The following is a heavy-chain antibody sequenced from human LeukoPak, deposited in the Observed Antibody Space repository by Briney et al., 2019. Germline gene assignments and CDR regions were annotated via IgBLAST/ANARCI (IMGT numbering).Heavy chain of an antibody. Sequence: PSETLSLTCTVSGGSNSSYYWSWIRQPPGKGLEWIGYIYYSGSTNYNPSLKSRVTTSVDTSKNQFSLKLSSVTAADTAVYYCARGAYGDYVWAPHYYYYYYMDVWGKGTTVTVSS. V-gene: IGHV4-59*01. CDR2: IYYSGST. CDR1: GGSNSSYY. J-gene: IGHJ6*03. CDR3: ARGAYGDYVWAPHYYYYYYMDV. D-gene: IGHD4-17*01.